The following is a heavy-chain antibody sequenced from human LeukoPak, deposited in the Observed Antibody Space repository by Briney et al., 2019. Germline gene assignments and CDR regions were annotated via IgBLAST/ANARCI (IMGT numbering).Heavy chain of an antibody. V-gene: IGHV3-23*01. CDR1: GFNFQHYA. D-gene: IGHD2-15*01. Sequence: HSGGSLRLSCAASGFNFQHYAMNWVRQAPGKGPEWVSGISGFGGSTYYAPSVKDRFAISRDNSGNALFLRLTNLRVEDSALYYCARRGGSSCSSFDFWGQGTWVGVSS. CDR2: ISGFGGST. J-gene: IGHJ4*02. CDR3: ARRGGSSCSSFDF.